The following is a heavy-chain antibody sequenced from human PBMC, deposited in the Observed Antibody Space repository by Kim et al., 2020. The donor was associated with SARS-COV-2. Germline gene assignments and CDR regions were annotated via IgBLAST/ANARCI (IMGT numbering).Heavy chain of an antibody. CDR2: IKSKTDGGTT. J-gene: IGHJ4*02. V-gene: IGHV3-15*01. CDR3: TTDLAVLRFSQYYFDY. D-gene: IGHD3-3*01. Sequence: GGSLRLSCAASGFTFSNAWMSWVRQDPGKGLEWVGRIKSKTDGGTTDYAAPVKGRFTISRDDSKNTLYLQMNSLKTEDTAVYYCTTDLAVLRFSQYYFDYWGQGTLVTVSS. CDR1: GFTFSNAW.